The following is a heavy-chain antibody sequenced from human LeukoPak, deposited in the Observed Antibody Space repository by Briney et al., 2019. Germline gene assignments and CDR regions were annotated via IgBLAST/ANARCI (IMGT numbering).Heavy chain of an antibody. V-gene: IGHV1-69*01. CDR1: GGTFSSYA. CDR2: IIPIFGTA. D-gene: IGHD5-18*01. CDR3: ARDFRGYSYVSGMDV. Sequence: VASVKVSCKASGGTFSSYAISWVRQAPGQGLEWMGGIIPIFGTANYAQKFQGRVTITADESTSTAYMELSSLRSEDTAVYYCARDFRGYSYVSGMDVWGQGATVTVSS. J-gene: IGHJ6*02.